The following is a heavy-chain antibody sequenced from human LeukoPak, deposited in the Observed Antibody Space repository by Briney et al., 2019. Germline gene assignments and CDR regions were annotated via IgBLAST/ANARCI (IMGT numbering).Heavy chain of an antibody. Sequence: ASVKVSCKASGYTFTSYGISWVRQAPGQGLEWMGWISAYNGNTNYAQKLQGRVTMTTDTSTSTAYMKLRSLRSDDTAVYYCAREASEWEPLDYWGQGTLVTVSS. CDR2: ISAYNGNT. CDR1: GYTFTSYG. CDR3: AREASEWEPLDY. V-gene: IGHV1-18*01. J-gene: IGHJ4*02. D-gene: IGHD1-26*01.